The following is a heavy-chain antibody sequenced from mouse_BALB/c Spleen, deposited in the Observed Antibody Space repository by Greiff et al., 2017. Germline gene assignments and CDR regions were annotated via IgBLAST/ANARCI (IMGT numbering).Heavy chain of an antibody. CDR1: GFNIKDTY. V-gene: IGHV14-3*02. CDR3: ASNYDYEGYAMDY. D-gene: IGHD2-4*01. J-gene: IGHJ4*01. Sequence: VQLQQSGAELVKPGASVKLSCTASGFNIKDTYMHWVKQRPEQGLEWIGRIDPANGNTKYDPKFQGKATITADTSSNTAYLQLSSLTSEDTAVYYCASNYDYEGYAMDYWGQGTSVTVSS. CDR2: IDPANGNT.